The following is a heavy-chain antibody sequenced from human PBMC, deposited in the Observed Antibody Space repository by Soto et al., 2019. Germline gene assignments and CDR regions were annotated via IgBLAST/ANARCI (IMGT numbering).Heavy chain of an antibody. J-gene: IGHJ3*02. CDR2: ISSSSSTI. CDR3: AREYYYDSSGYQVGAFDI. D-gene: IGHD3-22*01. V-gene: IGHV3-48*01. CDR1: GFTFSSYS. Sequence: PGGSLRLSCAASGFTFSSYSMNWVRQAPGKGLEWVSYISSSSSTIYYADSVKGRFTISRDNAKNSLYLQMNSLRAEDTAVYYCAREYYYDSSGYQVGAFDIWGQGTMVTVSS.